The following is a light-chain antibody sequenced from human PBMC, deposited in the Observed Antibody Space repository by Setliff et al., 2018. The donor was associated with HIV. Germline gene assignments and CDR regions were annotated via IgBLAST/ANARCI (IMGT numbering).Light chain of an antibody. J-gene: IGLJ1*01. Sequence: QSALTQPASVSGSPGQSITISCTGTSSDVGSYNLVSWYQQHPGKAPKLMIYEVSKRPSGVSSRFSGSKSGNTASLTISGLQAEAEADYYCCSYAGSSTPYGFGTGTKVTVL. V-gene: IGLV2-23*02. CDR2: EVS. CDR1: SSDVGSYNL. CDR3: CSYAGSSTPYG.